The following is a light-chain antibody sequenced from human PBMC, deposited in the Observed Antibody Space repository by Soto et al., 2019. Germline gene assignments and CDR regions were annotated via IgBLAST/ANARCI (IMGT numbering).Light chain of an antibody. V-gene: IGKV3-20*01. CDR3: QQYGGSPIT. Sequence: EILLTQSPGTLSLSAGEIATLSCGASQSVGSSHFAWYQQKPGQAPRLLIYGASSRATGTTDSFSGSGSGTDFTITISRLEPEDFAVYYCQQYGGSPITFGPGTRLEIK. CDR1: QSVGSSH. J-gene: IGKJ5*01. CDR2: GAS.